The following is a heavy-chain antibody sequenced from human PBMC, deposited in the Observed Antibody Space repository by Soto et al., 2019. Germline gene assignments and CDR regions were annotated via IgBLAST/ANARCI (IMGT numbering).Heavy chain of an antibody. CDR2: ISSGGNT. CDR3: ASRPPGSSCDV. CDR1: GLTVSSTF. J-gene: IGHJ6*04. V-gene: IGHV3-53*04. Sequence: PGGSLRLSCAASGLTVSSTFMSWVRQAPGKGLEWVSVISSGGNTYYADSVKGRFSISRQSSDNTLYLQMNTLREDDTAVYYCASRPPGSSCDVWGKGTTVTVSS.